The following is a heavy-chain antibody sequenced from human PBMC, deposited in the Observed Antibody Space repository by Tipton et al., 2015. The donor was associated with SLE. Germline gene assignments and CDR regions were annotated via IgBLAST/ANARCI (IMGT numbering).Heavy chain of an antibody. CDR3: ARGPREAAAGYMDV. CDR2: IYHSGST. Sequence: TLSLTCAVSGGSISSGGYSWSWIRQPPGKGLEWIGYIYHSGSTYYNPSLKSRVTISVDTSKNQFSLKLSSVTAADTAVYYCARGPREAAAGYMDVWGKGTTVTVSS. V-gene: IGHV4-30-2*01. J-gene: IGHJ6*03. D-gene: IGHD6-13*01. CDR1: GGSISSGGYS.